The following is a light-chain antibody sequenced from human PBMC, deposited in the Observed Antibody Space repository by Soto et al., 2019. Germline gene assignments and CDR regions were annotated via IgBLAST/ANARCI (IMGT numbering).Light chain of an antibody. CDR1: SSNIGNHY. V-gene: IGLV1-47*01. J-gene: IGLJ3*02. CDR3: AAWDDSLSGWV. Sequence: QSVLTQPPSASGTPGQRVTISCSGSSSNIGNHYVYWYQQLPGTAPKLLIYNNNQRPSGVPDRFSGSKSGTSASLAISGPRSEDEADYYCAAWDDSLSGWVFGGGTKLTVL. CDR2: NNN.